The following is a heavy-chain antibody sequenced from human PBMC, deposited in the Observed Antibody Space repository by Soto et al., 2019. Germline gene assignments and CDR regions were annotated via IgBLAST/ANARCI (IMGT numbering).Heavy chain of an antibody. Sequence: PSETLSLTCGVSGDSISSISAFWGWIRRPPGKGLEWIGSMYYNGNTYYNPSLKSRVTISVDTSKNQFSLKLNSVTTADTAVYFCARQPNPTTITDAPFAYWGQGILVTVSS. D-gene: IGHD5-12*01. J-gene: IGHJ4*02. CDR3: ARQPNPTTITDAPFAY. CDR1: GDSISSISAF. CDR2: MYYNGNT. V-gene: IGHV4-39*01.